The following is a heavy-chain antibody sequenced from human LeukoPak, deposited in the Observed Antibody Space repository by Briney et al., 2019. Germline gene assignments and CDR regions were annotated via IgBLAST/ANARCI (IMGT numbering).Heavy chain of an antibody. D-gene: IGHD5-18*01. Sequence: GGSLRLSCAASGFTFSSYDMHWVRQATGRGLEWVSGIGTAGDTYYLDSVKGRFTISRENAKNSLYLQMNSLRVEDTAVYYCARDSRRGYGCEFDYWGQGTLVTVSS. J-gene: IGHJ4*02. V-gene: IGHV3-13*01. CDR3: ARDSRRGYGCEFDY. CDR2: IGTAGDT. CDR1: GFTFSSYD.